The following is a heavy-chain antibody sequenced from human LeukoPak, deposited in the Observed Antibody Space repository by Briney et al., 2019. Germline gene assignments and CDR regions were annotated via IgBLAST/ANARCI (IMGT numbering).Heavy chain of an antibody. CDR2: ISGSSSTI. V-gene: IGHV3-48*04. J-gene: IGHJ4*02. D-gene: IGHD3-16*01. CDR1: GFTFSSYS. Sequence: GGSLRLSCAASGFTFSSYSMNWVRQAPGKGLEWVSHISGSSSTIYYADSVKGRFTISRDNAKNSLYLQMNSLRAEDTAVYYCARWGSFYYWGQGTLVTVSS. CDR3: ARWGSFYY.